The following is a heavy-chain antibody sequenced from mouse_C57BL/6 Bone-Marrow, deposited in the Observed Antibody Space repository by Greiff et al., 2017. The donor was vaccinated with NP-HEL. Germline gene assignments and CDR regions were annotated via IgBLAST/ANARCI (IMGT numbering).Heavy chain of an antibody. D-gene: IGHD2-4*01. CDR2: ISNGGGST. J-gene: IGHJ4*01. CDR1: GFTFSDYY. Sequence: EVQGVESGGGLVQPGGSLKLSCAASGFTFSDYYMYWVRQTPEKRLEWVAYISNGGGSTYYPDTVKGRFTISRDNAKNTLYLQMSRLKSEDTAMYYCARECLIRPFYAMDYGGQGTSVTVSS. V-gene: IGHV5-12*01. CDR3: ARECLIRPFYAMDY.